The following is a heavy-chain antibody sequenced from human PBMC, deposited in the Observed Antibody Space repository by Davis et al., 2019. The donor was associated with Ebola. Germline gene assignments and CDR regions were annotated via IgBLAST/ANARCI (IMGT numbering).Heavy chain of an antibody. V-gene: IGHV4-59*08. Sequence: SQTLSLTCTVSGGSTSSYYWSWIRQLQGKGLEWIGYIYYSGSTNYNPSLKSRVTISIDTSKNQFSLKLSSVTAADTAVYYCATSIAAGDYGMDVWGQGTTVTVSS. D-gene: IGHD6-13*01. CDR2: IYYSGST. J-gene: IGHJ6*02. CDR3: ATSIAAGDYGMDV. CDR1: GGSTSSYY.